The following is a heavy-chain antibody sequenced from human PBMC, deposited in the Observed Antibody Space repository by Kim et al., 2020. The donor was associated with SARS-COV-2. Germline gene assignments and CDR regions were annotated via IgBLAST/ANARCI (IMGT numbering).Heavy chain of an antibody. CDR2: ISGSGGTS. CDR3: AKVHWSDTFDL. CDR1: GFTLSSYV. Sequence: GGSLRLSCAASGFTLSSYVMSWVRQAPGKGLEWVSSISGSGGTSSYADSLEGRFTTSRDSSKNTLYLQMNSLRVEDTAVYYCAKVHWSDTFDLWGRGTMV. V-gene: IGHV3-23*01. D-gene: IGHD2-8*02. J-gene: IGHJ3*01.